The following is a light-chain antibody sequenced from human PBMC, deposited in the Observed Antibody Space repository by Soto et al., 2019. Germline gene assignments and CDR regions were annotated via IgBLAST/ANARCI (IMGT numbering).Light chain of an antibody. J-gene: IGLJ2*01. Sequence: QSALTQPRSVSGSPGQSVTISCTGTSSDFGGYNYVSWYQHHPGKAPKLMIYDVSERPSGVPDRFSGSKSGNTASLTISGLQAEDEADYYCSSYAGSSARVVFGGGTKLTVL. CDR3: SSYAGSSARVV. V-gene: IGLV2-11*01. CDR1: SSDFGGYNY. CDR2: DVS.